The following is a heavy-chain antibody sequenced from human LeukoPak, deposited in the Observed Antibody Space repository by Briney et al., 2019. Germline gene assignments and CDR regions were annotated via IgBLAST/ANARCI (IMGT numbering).Heavy chain of an antibody. V-gene: IGHV3-21*05. Sequence: GGSLRLSCAASGFTFSRHAMNWVRQAPGKGLEWVSYISGSSSYINYADSVKGRFTISRDNAKNSLYLQMNCLRAEDTAVYYCARTVSDSFEYWGQGTLVTVSS. D-gene: IGHD2-21*02. CDR2: ISGSSSYI. CDR1: GFTFSRHA. CDR3: ARTVSDSFEY. J-gene: IGHJ4*02.